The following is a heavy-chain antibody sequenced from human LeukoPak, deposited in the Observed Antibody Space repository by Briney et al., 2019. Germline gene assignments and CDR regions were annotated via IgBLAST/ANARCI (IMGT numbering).Heavy chain of an antibody. V-gene: IGHV1-2*02. J-gene: IGHJ4*02. CDR3: ARFIPGGDEDY. CDR1: GYTFTGYY. CDR2: INPNSGGT. Sequence: GPVKVSCKASGYTFTGYYMHWVRQAPGQGLEWMGWINPNSGGTNYAQKFQGRVTMTRDTSISTAYMELSRLRSDDTAVYYCARFIPGGDEDYWGQGTLVTVSS. D-gene: IGHD2-21*02.